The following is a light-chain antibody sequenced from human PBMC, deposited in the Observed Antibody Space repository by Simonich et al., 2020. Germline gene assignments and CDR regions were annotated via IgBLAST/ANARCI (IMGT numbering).Light chain of an antibody. CDR1: QSVLYSSNTKNY. CDR2: WAA. CDR3: QQYYSTPPIT. V-gene: IGKV4-1*01. J-gene: IGKJ3*01. Sequence: DIVMTQSPDSLAVSLGERATINFKSSQSVLYSSNTKNYIAWYQQKPGQPPKLLIYWAATRESGGPYRCSGSGSGTDFTLTISSLQAEDVAVYYCQQYYSTPPITFGPGTKVDIK.